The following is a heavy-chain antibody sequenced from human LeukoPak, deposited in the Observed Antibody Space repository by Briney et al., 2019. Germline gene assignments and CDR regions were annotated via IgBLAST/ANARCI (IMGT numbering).Heavy chain of an antibody. CDR1: GYTLTELS. V-gene: IGHV1-24*01. CDR2: FDPEDGET. CDR3: ATDPGAGTTAFLAFDI. J-gene: IGHJ3*02. Sequence: ASVKVSCKVSGYTLTELSMHWVRQAPGKGLEWMGGFDPEDGETIYAQKFQGRVTMTEDTSTDTAYMELSSLRSGDTAVYYCATDPGAGTTAFLAFDIWGQGTMVTVSS. D-gene: IGHD1-1*01.